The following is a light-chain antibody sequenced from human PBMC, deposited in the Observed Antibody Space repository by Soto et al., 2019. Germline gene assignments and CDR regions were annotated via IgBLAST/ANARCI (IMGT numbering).Light chain of an antibody. CDR1: QSVSSY. CDR3: QQRSNWPGYT. Sequence: EIVLTQSPATLSLSPGERATLSCRASQSVSSYLAWYQQKPGQAPRLLIYDASNRATGIPARFSGSGSGTDFSLTISSLEPEDFSVYYCQQRSNWPGYTFGQGTKLAIK. V-gene: IGKV3-11*01. J-gene: IGKJ2*01. CDR2: DAS.